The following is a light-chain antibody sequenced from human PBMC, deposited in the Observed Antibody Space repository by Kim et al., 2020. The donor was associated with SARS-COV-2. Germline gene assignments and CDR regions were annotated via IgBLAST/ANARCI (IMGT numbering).Light chain of an antibody. J-gene: IGLJ1*01. CDR3: SSYAGTYNYV. Sequence: GQSVTISCTGTSSDVGGYNYVSWYQHHPGKAPKLIIYDVTKRPSGVPDRFSGSKSGNTASLTISGLQAEDESDYYCSSYAGTYNYVFGSGTKVTVL. CDR1: SSDVGGYNY. V-gene: IGLV2-11*01. CDR2: DVT.